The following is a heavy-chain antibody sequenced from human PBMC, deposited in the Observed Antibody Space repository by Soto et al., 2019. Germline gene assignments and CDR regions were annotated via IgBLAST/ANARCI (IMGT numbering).Heavy chain of an antibody. CDR1: GVPFNRYG. V-gene: IGHV3-30*18. J-gene: IGHJ6*02. CDR3: AKDIVSVAGKCRGMDV. Sequence: AGGALRLFRAAPGVPFNRYGMHWGRQAPGKGLEWMAVISYDGSNKYYADSVKGRFTISRDNSKNTLYLQMNSLRAEDTAVYYCAKDIVSVAGKCRGMDVWGQGTTVTVSS. D-gene: IGHD6-19*01. CDR2: ISYDGSNK.